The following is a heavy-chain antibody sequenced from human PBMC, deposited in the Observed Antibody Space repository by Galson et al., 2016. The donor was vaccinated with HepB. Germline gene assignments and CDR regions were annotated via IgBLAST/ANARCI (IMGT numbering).Heavy chain of an antibody. CDR1: NGSVASNSYF. CDR2: VYYSGTT. V-gene: IGHV4-39*07. J-gene: IGHJ4*02. D-gene: IGHD3-16*02. CDR3: ARAPYNYDNAWGSYRHFYFDF. Sequence: SETLSLTCTVSNGSVASNSYFWGWIRQPPGRGLEWIGTVYYSGTTYYNPSLKSRVTISVDTSKNQISLKLTSVTAADTAVYYCARAPYNYDNAWGSYRHFYFDFWGQGALVTVSS.